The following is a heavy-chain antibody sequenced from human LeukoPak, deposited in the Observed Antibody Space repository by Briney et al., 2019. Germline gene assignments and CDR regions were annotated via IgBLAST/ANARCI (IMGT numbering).Heavy chain of an antibody. Sequence: GASLQISCKGSGYSFTDYWIGWVRQLPGKGLEWLGIISPEDSDTRYSPSFQGQVTISADEAISTAYLQWSSLKASDTAMYYCARYRGDYVSLPSPFDYWGQGTLVTVSS. CDR3: ARYRGDYVSLPSPFDY. V-gene: IGHV5-51*01. CDR2: ISPEDSDT. D-gene: IGHD4-17*01. CDR1: GYSFTDYW. J-gene: IGHJ4*02.